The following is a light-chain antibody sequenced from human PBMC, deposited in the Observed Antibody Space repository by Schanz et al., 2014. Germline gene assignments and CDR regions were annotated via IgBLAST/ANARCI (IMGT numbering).Light chain of an antibody. V-gene: IGKV3D-20*02. CDR2: GTS. Sequence: EIWLTQSPGTLSLSAGERATLSCRASQSLSGRYLAWYQHRPGQAPRLLIYGTSSRAAGIPDRFSGTGSGTDFTLTISRLEPEDFAVYYCHQRANWPRTFGQGTKLEIK. CDR1: QSLSGRY. J-gene: IGKJ2*01. CDR3: HQRANWPRT.